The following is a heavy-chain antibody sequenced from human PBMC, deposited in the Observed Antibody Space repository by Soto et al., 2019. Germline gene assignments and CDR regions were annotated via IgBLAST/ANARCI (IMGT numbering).Heavy chain of an antibody. CDR2: IMPTFGSA. V-gene: IGHV1-69*06. CDR3: ARRFRDASTWYGVHWLDP. J-gene: IGHJ5*02. Sequence: ASVKVSCKASGGTFSSHGIAWVRQVPGQGLEWMGGIMPTFGSATYAPKFQGRVTISADRSTSTAYMELSSLRSEDTAMYFCARRFRDASTWYGVHWLDPWGQGTLVTVSS. CDR1: GGTFSSHG. D-gene: IGHD4-17*01.